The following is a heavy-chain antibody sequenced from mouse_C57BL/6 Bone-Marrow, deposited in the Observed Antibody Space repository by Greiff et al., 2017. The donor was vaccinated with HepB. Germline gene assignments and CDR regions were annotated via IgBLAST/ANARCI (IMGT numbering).Heavy chain of an antibody. CDR2: IYPGSGNT. CDR1: GYTFTDYY. Sequence: QVQLQQSGAELVRPGASVKLSCKASGYTFTDYYINWVKQRPGQGLEWIARIYPGSGNTYYNEKFKGKATLTAEKSSSTAYMQLSSLTSEDSAVYFCARDGYKFAYWGQGTLVTVSA. V-gene: IGHV1-76*01. J-gene: IGHJ3*01. CDR3: ARDGYKFAY. D-gene: IGHD2-3*01.